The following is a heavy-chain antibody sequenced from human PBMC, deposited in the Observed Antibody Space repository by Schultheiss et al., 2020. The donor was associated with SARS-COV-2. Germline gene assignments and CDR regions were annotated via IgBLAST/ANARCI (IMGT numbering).Heavy chain of an antibody. CDR3: AAVGYCSSTSCYGAWFDP. CDR2: MNPNSGNT. Sequence: ASVKVSCKASGYTFTSYDINWVRQATGQGLEWMGWMNPNSGNTGYAQKFQGRVTMTRNTSISTAYMELSSLRSEDTAVYYCAAVGYCSSTSCYGAWFDPWGQGTLVTVSS. J-gene: IGHJ5*02. D-gene: IGHD2-2*01. V-gene: IGHV1-8*01. CDR1: GYTFTSYD.